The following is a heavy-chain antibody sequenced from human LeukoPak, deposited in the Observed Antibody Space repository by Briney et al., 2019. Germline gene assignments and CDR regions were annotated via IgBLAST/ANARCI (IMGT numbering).Heavy chain of an antibody. CDR1: GGTFSSYA. Sequence: ASVKVSCKASGGTFSSYAISWVRQAPGQGLEWMGIINPSGGSTSYAQKFQGRVTMTRDTSTSTVYMELSSLRSEDTAVYYCARVRAAAGPTDAFDIWGQGTMVTVSS. CDR3: ARVRAAAGPTDAFDI. J-gene: IGHJ3*02. CDR2: INPSGGST. V-gene: IGHV1-46*01. D-gene: IGHD6-13*01.